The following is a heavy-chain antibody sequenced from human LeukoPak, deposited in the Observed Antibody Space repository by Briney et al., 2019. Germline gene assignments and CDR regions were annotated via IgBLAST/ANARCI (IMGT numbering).Heavy chain of an antibody. J-gene: IGHJ4*02. CDR1: GGSFSGYY. CDR3: ARGRLQYYYDSSGYYVH. V-gene: IGHV4-34*01. D-gene: IGHD3-22*01. CDR2: INHSGST. Sequence: SETLSLTCAVYGGSFSGYYWSWIRQPPGKGLEWIGEINHSGSTNYNPSLKSRVTISVDTSKNQFSLKLSSVTAADTAVYYCARGRLQYYYDSSGYYVHWGQGTLVTVSS.